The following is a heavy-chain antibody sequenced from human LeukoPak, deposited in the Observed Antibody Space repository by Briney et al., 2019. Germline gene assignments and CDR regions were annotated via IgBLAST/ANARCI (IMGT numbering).Heavy chain of an antibody. CDR1: GYTFNHYG. J-gene: IGHJ4*02. CDR2: MSPNSGDT. V-gene: IGHV1-8*02. CDR3: ARGPPNWGYDY. Sequence: ASVKVSCKASGYTFNHYGFNWVRQATGQRPEWMGWMSPNSGDTGYAQKFQDRVTMTRNTSISTAYMELSSLRSDDTAVYYCARGPPNWGYDYWGPGTLVTVSS. D-gene: IGHD7-27*01.